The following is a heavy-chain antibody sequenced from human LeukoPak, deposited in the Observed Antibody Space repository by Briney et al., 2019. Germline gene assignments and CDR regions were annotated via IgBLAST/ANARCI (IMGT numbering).Heavy chain of an antibody. CDR2: VQYDGSKK. J-gene: IGHJ4*02. Sequence: GGSLRLSCASSGFIFSAYAMHWVRQAPGKGLEWVAFVQYDGSKKYYADSVKGRFSISRDNSKNTLYLQVNGLRTEDTAVYYCAKDRLLNCRGDCYIFDYWGQGTVVTVSS. V-gene: IGHV3-30*02. CDR1: GFIFSAYA. D-gene: IGHD2-21*02. CDR3: AKDRLLNCRGDCYIFDY.